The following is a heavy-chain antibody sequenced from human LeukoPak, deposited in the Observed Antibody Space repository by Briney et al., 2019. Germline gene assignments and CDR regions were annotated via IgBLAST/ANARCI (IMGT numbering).Heavy chain of an antibody. D-gene: IGHD1-20*01. CDR2: INPNSGGT. J-gene: IGHJ5*02. Sequence: ASVKVSCKASGYTYTGYYMHWVRQAPGQGLEWMGWINPNSGGTNYAQKFQGRVTMTRDTSISTAHMELSRLRSDDTAVYYCARERITGNWFDPWGQGTLVTVSS. CDR3: ARERITGNWFDP. V-gene: IGHV1-2*02. CDR1: GYTYTGYY.